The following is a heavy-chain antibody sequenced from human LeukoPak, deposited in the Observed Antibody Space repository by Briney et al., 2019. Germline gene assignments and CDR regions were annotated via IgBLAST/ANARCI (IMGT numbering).Heavy chain of an antibody. CDR3: TTELRGIAAAGYYYYGMDV. J-gene: IGHJ6*04. Sequence: GGPLRLSCAASGFTFSNAWMSWVRQAPGKGLEWVGRIKSKTDGWTTDYAAPVKGRFTISRDDSKNTLYLQMNSLKTEDTAVYYCTTELRGIAAAGYYYYGMDVWGKGTTVTVSS. CDR1: GFTFSNAW. V-gene: IGHV3-15*01. CDR2: IKSKTDGWTT. D-gene: IGHD6-13*01.